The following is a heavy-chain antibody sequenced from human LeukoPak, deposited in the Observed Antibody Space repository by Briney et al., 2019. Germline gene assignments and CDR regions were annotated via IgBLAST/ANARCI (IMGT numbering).Heavy chain of an antibody. CDR3: ARGGLRQWLDAY. CDR1: GFAFSTYS. D-gene: IGHD6-19*01. Sequence: GGSLGLSCAASGFAFSTYSMIWVRQAPGKGLEWVSYISPGSSTIYYADFAKGRFTISRDDGEKSLYLQMNPLRAEDTAVYYCARGGLRQWLDAYWGQGTLVTVSS. CDR2: ISPGSSTI. J-gene: IGHJ4*02. V-gene: IGHV3-48*01.